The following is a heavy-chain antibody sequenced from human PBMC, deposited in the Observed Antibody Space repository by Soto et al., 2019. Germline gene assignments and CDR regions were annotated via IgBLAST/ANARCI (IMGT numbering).Heavy chain of an antibody. J-gene: IGHJ6*03. CDR1: GGTFSSYA. CDR2: IVVGSGNT. CDR3: AAGDIVVGGDYYYYMDV. V-gene: IGHV1-58*02. D-gene: IGHD2-2*01. Sequence: ASVKVSCKASGGTFSSYAMQWVRQARGQRLEWIGWIVVGSGNTNYAQKFQERVTITRDMSTSTAYMELSSLRSEDTAVYYCAAGDIVVGGDYYYYMDVWGKGTTVTVSS.